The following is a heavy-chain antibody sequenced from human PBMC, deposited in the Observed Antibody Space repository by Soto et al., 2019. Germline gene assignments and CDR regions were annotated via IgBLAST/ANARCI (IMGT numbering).Heavy chain of an antibody. V-gene: IGHV3-30*03. D-gene: IGHD2-2*01. CDR1: GFSFSTFG. Sequence: GGSLRLSCVASGFSFSTFGIHWVRQAPGKGLEWVGVISSDGQTKYYADSVKGRFTISRDTSKNMVYLQMNSLRAEDTALYYCARDYCSTSSCYDYWGQGSLVTVSS. J-gene: IGHJ4*02. CDR2: ISSDGQTK. CDR3: ARDYCSTSSCYDY.